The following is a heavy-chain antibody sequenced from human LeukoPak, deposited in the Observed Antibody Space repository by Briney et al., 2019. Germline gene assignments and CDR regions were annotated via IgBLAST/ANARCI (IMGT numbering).Heavy chain of an antibody. J-gene: IGHJ4*02. CDR1: GCTFTDYY. CDR3: ATLRRSGWYIGD. Sequence: ASVKVSCKASGCTFTDYYIHWVRQAPGQGLEWMGWIKPYSGGTNYAEKFQGRVTMTRDTSITTAYMELSSLRSDDTAIYYCATLRRSGWYIGDWGQGTLVTVSS. V-gene: IGHV1-2*02. D-gene: IGHD6-19*01. CDR2: IKPYSGGT.